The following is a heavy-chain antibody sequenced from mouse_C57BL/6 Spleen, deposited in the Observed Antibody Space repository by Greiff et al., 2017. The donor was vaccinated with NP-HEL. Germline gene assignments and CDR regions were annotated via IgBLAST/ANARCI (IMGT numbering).Heavy chain of an antibody. Sequence: QVQLQQSGAELARPGASVKMSCKASGYTFTSYTMHWVKQRPGQGLEWIGYINPSSGYTKYNQKFKDKATLTADKSSSTAYRQLSSLKSEDSAVYYCAIERVYYGSSAFDYWGQGTTLTVSS. D-gene: IGHD1-1*01. V-gene: IGHV1-4*01. CDR3: AIERVYYGSSAFDY. CDR2: INPSSGYT. CDR1: GYTFTSYT. J-gene: IGHJ2*01.